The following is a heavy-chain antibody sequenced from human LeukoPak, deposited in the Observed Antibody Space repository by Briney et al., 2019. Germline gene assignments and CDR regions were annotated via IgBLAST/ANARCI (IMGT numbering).Heavy chain of an antibody. Sequence: PGGSLRLSCAASGYTFSGHGLTWVRQAPGKGLEWISTINGAGDNTFYAETVKGRFTISRDNSKNTLYLQMHNLRAEDTAIYYCAKVSVCYGCYLDYWGQGTLVTVS. CDR3: AKVSVCYGCYLDY. CDR1: GYTFSGHG. CDR2: INGAGDNT. V-gene: IGHV3-23*01. J-gene: IGHJ4*02. D-gene: IGHD3-16*01.